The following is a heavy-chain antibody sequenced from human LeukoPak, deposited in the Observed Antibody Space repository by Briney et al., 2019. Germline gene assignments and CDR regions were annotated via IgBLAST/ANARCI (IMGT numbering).Heavy chain of an antibody. J-gene: IGHJ4*02. D-gene: IGHD3-22*01. CDR2: ISSGGDTI. V-gene: IGHV3-11*01. Sequence: PGGSLRLSCAASGFSFSDYYMSWLRQAPGKGLEWVSYISSGGDTIHYADSVKGRFTISRDNAKNSLYLQMNSLRAEDTAVYYCAREGAIVVVTPHVDYWGQGTLVTVSS. CDR1: GFSFSDYY. CDR3: AREGAIVVVTPHVDY.